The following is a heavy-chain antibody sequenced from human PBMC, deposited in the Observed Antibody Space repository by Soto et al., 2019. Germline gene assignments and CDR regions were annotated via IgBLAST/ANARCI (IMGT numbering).Heavy chain of an antibody. CDR2: ISSSGTTI. J-gene: IGHJ5*01. CDR1: GFTFSDNY. V-gene: IGHV3-11*01. Sequence: QVQLVESGGGLVKPGGSLRLSCAASGFTFSDNYMSWIRQAPGKGLEWVSYISSSGTTIYYADSVKGRFTISRDNAKNSVYLQMDSLRAEDTAVYYCVRAPYGFTSWFDSWGQGTLVTVSS. CDR3: VRAPYGFTSWFDS. D-gene: IGHD3-10*01.